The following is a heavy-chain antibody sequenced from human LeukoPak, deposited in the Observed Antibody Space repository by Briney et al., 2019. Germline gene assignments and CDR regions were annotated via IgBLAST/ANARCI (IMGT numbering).Heavy chain of an antibody. D-gene: IGHD6-13*01. CDR3: AKDMRRLAAAGTSFDI. J-gene: IGHJ3*02. V-gene: IGHV3-7*03. CDR1: GFTFSSYW. CDR2: IKQDGSEK. Sequence: PGGSLRLSCAASGFTFSSYWMSWVRQAPGKGLEWVANIKQDGSEKYYVDSVKGRFTISRDNAKNSLYLQMNSLRAEDMALYYCAKDMRRLAAAGTSFDIWGQGTMVTVSS.